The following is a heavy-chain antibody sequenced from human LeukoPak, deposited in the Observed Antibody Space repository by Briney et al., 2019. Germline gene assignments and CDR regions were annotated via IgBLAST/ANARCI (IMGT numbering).Heavy chain of an antibody. Sequence: SETLSLTCTVSGGSISSYYWSWIRQPPGKGLEWIGYIYYSGSTNYNPSLKSRVTISVDTSKNQFSLRLSSVTAADTAVYYCARIVTPEGYFDYWGQGTLVTVSS. D-gene: IGHD2/OR15-2a*01. J-gene: IGHJ4*02. CDR2: IYYSGST. V-gene: IGHV4-59*12. CDR1: GGSISSYY. CDR3: ARIVTPEGYFDY.